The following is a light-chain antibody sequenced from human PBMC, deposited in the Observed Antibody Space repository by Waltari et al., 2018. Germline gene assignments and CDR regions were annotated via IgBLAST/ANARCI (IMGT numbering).Light chain of an antibody. V-gene: IGKV4-1*01. J-gene: IGKJ4*01. CDR2: WAS. CDR3: QQYYTTPLT. CDR1: QSVLYSSNNKNY. Sequence: DIVMTQSPYSLAVYLGERATINCKSSQSVLYSSNNKNYLAWYQQKPGQPPKLLIYWASTRESGVPDRFSGSGSGTDFTLTISSLQAEDVAVYYCQQYYTTPLTFGGGTKVEIK.